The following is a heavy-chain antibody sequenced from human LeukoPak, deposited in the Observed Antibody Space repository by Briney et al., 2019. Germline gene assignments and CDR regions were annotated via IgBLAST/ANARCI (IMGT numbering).Heavy chain of an antibody. CDR1: GGTFSSYA. CDR3: ARQYCSSTSCIAYYYYYYGMDV. CDR2: IIPIFGTA. V-gene: IGHV1-69*01. D-gene: IGHD2-2*01. Sequence: SVKVSCKASGGTFSSYAISWVRQAPGQGLEWMGGIIPIFGTANYAQKFQGRVTITADESTSTAYMELSSLRSEDTAAYYCARQYCSSTSCIAYYYYYYGMDVWGQGTTVTVSS. J-gene: IGHJ6*02.